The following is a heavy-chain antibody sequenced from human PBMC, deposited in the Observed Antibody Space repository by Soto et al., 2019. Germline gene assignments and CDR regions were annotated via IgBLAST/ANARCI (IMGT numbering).Heavy chain of an antibody. CDR3: ARPSSYGDYVNYFDY. D-gene: IGHD4-17*01. V-gene: IGHV3-33*01. CDR2: IWCDGSNK. Sequence: GGSLRLSCAASGFTFSSYGMHWVRQAPGKGLEWVAGIWCDGSNKYYADSMKGRFTISRDNSKNTLYLQMNSLRAEDTAVYYCARPSSYGDYVNYFDYWGQGTLVTVSS. CDR1: GFTFSSYG. J-gene: IGHJ4*02.